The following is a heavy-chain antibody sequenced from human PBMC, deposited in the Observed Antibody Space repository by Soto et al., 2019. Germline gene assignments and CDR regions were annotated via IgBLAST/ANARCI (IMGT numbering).Heavy chain of an antibody. CDR3: AGMPYTSGLRFDP. D-gene: IGHD6-19*01. J-gene: IGHJ5*02. CDR2: IYQSGVT. V-gene: IGHV4-30-2*01. Sequence: PSETLSPTCNMSGDSSSISTYSWSWIRQPPGKALQWVGFIYQSGVTSYNPSLASRVPISLDRSNNQCSLKLKSVTAADTAVFFCAGMPYTSGLRFDPWGPGTLVTVSS. CDR1: GDSSSISTYS.